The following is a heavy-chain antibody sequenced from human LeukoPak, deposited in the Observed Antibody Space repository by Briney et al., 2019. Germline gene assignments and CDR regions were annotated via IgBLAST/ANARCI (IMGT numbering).Heavy chain of an antibody. CDR3: ARDRHYYDSSGYYLRDAFDI. V-gene: IGHV3-21*01. CDR1: GFTFSSYS. J-gene: IGHJ3*02. D-gene: IGHD3-22*01. CDR2: ISSSSSYI. Sequence: GGSLRPSCAASGFTFSSYSMNWVRQAPGKGLEWVSSISSSSSYIYYTDSVKGRFTISRDNAKNSLYLQMNSLRAEDTAVYYCARDRHYYDSSGYYLRDAFDIWGQGTMVTVSS.